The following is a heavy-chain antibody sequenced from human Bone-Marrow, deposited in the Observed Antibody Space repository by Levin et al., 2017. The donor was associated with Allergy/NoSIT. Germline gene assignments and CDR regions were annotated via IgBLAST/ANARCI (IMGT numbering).Heavy chain of an antibody. V-gene: IGHV4-59*08. D-gene: IGHD1-20*01. CDR2: IYYSGNT. CDR3: ARQFPYNWDDRGDYFDY. CDR1: GVSISSYY. J-gene: IGHJ4*02. Sequence: PSETLSLTCSVSGVSISSYYWSWIRQPPGKGLEWIGYIYYSGNTNHNPSLKSRVTISVDTSKNQFSLKLTSVTAADTAVYYCARQFPYNWDDRGDYFDYWGQGTLVTVSS.